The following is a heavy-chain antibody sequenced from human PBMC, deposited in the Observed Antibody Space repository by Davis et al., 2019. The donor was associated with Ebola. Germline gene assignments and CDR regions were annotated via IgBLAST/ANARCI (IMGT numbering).Heavy chain of an antibody. CDR2: LYHSGDT. CDR3: ARDSGFWGGYQFDY. D-gene: IGHD3-3*01. J-gene: IGHJ4*02. Sequence: SETLSLTCTVSGGSISSGYYWGWIRQPPGRGLEWIGSLYHSGDTYYNPSLKSRVTISVDTSKNQFSLKLSSVTAADTAVYYCARDSGFWGGYQFDYWGQGTLVIVSS. V-gene: IGHV4-38-2*02. CDR1: GGSISSGYY.